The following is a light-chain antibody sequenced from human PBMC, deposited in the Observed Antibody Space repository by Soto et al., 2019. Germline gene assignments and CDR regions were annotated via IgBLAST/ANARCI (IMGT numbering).Light chain of an antibody. CDR3: SSYAGTHIV. CDR1: SSDVGGYNY. V-gene: IGLV2-8*01. CDR2: DVS. Sequence: QSALTQPPSASGSPGQSVAISCTGTSSDVGGYNYVSWYQQHPGKAPKLMIYDVSKRTSGVPDRFSGSKSGNTASLTVSGLQAEDEADYYCSSYAGTHIVFGTGTKVTVL. J-gene: IGLJ1*01.